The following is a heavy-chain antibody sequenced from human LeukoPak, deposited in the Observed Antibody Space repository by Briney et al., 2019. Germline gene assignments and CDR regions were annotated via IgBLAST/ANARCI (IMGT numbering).Heavy chain of an antibody. CDR3: ARALDHWRSRGAAAGTNWFDP. V-gene: IGHV4-61*08. Sequence: SETLSLTCTVSGGSISSGDYYWSWIRQPPGKGLEWIGYIYYSGSTNYNPSLKSRVTISVDTSKNQFSLKLSSVTAADTAVYYCARALDHWRSRGAAAGTNWFDPWGQGTLVTVSS. CDR2: IYYSGST. CDR1: GGSISSGDYY. J-gene: IGHJ5*02. D-gene: IGHD6-13*01.